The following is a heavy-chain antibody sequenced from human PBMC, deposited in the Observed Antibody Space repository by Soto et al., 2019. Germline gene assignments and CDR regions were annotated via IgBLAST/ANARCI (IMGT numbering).Heavy chain of an antibody. J-gene: IGHJ6*02. CDR1: GGSISSYY. CDR3: ARVFPGVAAGNYYGMDV. V-gene: IGHV4-59*01. D-gene: IGHD6-13*01. CDR2: IYYSGST. Sequence: PSETLSLTCTVSGGSISSYYWSWIRQPPGKGLEWIGYIYYSGSTNYNPSLKSRVTISVDTSKNQFSLKLSSVTAADTAVYYCARVFPGVAAGNYYGMDVWGQGTTVTVSS.